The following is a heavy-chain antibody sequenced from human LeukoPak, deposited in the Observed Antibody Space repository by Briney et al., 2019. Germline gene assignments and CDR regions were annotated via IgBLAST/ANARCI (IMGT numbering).Heavy chain of an antibody. J-gene: IGHJ6*03. CDR3: ARHIGGRYYYYYMDV. V-gene: IGHV4-59*08. CDR1: GGSFSDYY. Sequence: SETLSLTCAVYGGSFSDYYWSWIRQPPGKGLEWIGYIYYSGSTNYNPSLKSRVTISVDTSKNQFSLKLSSVTAADTAVYYCARHIGGRYYYYYMDVWGKGTTVTISS. CDR2: IYYSGST. D-gene: IGHD3-16*02.